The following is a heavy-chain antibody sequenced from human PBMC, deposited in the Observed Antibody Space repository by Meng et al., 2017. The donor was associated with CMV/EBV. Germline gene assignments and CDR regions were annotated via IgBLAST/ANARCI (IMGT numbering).Heavy chain of an antibody. CDR2: IYYSGST. Sequence: VPLQELGPGLGKPSQTLTSTCKVSGSSISSGDYYWSWIRQPPGKGLEWIGYIYYSGSTYYNPSLKSRVTISVDTSKNQFSLKLSSVTAADTAVYYCSREGDNPFDYWGQGTLVTVSS. J-gene: IGHJ4*02. CDR1: GSSISSGDYY. V-gene: IGHV4-30-4*08. CDR3: SREGDNPFDY. D-gene: IGHD2-21*02.